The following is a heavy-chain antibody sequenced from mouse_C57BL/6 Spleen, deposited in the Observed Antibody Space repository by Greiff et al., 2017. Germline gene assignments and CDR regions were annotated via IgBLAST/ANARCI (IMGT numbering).Heavy chain of an antibody. CDR2: IYPRSGNT. D-gene: IGHD2-5*01. Sequence: QVQLQQSGAELARPGASVKLSCKASGYPFTSYGISWVKQRTGQGLEWIGEIYPRSGNTYYNEKFKGKATLTADKSSSTAYMELRSLTSEDSAVYFCARSASNGDAMDYWGQGTSVTVSS. J-gene: IGHJ4*01. CDR1: GYPFTSYG. CDR3: ARSASNGDAMDY. V-gene: IGHV1-81*01.